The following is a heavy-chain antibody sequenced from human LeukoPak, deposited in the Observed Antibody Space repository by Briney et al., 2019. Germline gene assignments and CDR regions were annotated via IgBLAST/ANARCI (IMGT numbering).Heavy chain of an antibody. D-gene: IGHD1-26*01. V-gene: IGHV1-2*02. Sequence: ASVKVSCKASGYSFTGYYIHWVRQAPGQGLEWMGWINSNSGGTNYAQKFQGRVTMTRDTSISTAYMELSRLRSDDTAVYYCATATLVGATSSPWGQGTLVTASS. J-gene: IGHJ5*02. CDR1: GYSFTGYY. CDR3: ATATLVGATSSP. CDR2: INSNSGGT.